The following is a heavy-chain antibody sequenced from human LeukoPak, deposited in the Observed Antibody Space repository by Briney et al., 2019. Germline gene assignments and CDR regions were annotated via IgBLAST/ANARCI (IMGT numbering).Heavy chain of an antibody. CDR3: ARVPRSSARIYYFDY. Sequence: ASVKVSCKASGYTFTGYYMHWVRQAPGQGLEWMGWINPNSGGTSYAQKFQGRVTMTRDTSISTAYMELSRLRSDDTAVYYCARVPRSSARIYYFDYWGQGTLVTVSS. V-gene: IGHV1-2*02. D-gene: IGHD2-2*01. J-gene: IGHJ4*02. CDR2: INPNSGGT. CDR1: GYTFTGYY.